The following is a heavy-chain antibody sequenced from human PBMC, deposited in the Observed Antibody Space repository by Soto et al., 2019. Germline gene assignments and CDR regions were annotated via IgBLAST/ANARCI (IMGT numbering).Heavy chain of an antibody. J-gene: IGHJ6*02. V-gene: IGHV4-59*01. D-gene: IGHD6-13*01. CDR2: IYYSGST. CDR3: ARGNSSSWYAFYLDV. CDR1: GGSISSYY. Sequence: QVQLQESGPGLVKPSETLSLTCTVSGGSISSYYWSWIRQPPGKGLEWIGYIYYSGSTNYNPSLKSRVTISVDTSNNQFSLKLSSVTAADTAVYYCARGNSSSWYAFYLDVWGQGTTVTVSS.